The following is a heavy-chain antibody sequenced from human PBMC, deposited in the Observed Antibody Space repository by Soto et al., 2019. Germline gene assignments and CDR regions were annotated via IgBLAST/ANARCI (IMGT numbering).Heavy chain of an antibody. CDR3: AVLLSSAMAVAGTPYFDY. CDR2: IIPILGIA. Sequence: QVQLVQSGAEVKKPGSSVKVSCKASGGTFSSYTISWVRQAPGQGLEWMGRIIPILGIANYAQKFQGRVTITADKSTSTAYMELSSLRSEDTAVYYCAVLLSSAMAVAGTPYFDYWGQGTLVTVSS. CDR1: GGTFSSYT. J-gene: IGHJ4*02. D-gene: IGHD6-19*01. V-gene: IGHV1-69*02.